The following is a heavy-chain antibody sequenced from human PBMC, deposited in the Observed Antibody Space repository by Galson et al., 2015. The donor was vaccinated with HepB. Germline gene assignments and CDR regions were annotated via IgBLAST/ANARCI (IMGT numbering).Heavy chain of an antibody. V-gene: IGHV3-33*08. D-gene: IGHD1-1*01. Sequence: SLRLSCAASGFTFSSYGMHWVRQAPGKGLEWVAVIWYDGSNKYYADSVKGRFIIFRDNSENTLYLQMNSLRAEDTAVYYCARDGPTPLERAFHAIDYWGQGILVTVSS. J-gene: IGHJ4*02. CDR1: GFTFSSYG. CDR3: ARDGPTPLERAFHAIDY. CDR2: IWYDGSNK.